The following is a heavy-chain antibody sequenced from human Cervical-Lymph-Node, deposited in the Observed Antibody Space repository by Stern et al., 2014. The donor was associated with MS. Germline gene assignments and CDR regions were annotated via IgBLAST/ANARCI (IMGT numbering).Heavy chain of an antibody. CDR3: VRGPHYGDKRNWFDP. J-gene: IGHJ5*02. CDR1: GFSFSDYY. V-gene: IGHV3-11*01. CDR2: IGSRGSSV. D-gene: IGHD4-17*01. Sequence: QMQLVQSGGGLVKPGGSLRLSCEASGFSFSDYYMSWIRQAPGKGLEWLSYIGSRGSSVYYTESVKGRFTISRDNARNSLYLQMDSLRSEDTALYYCVRGPHYGDKRNWFDPWGQGILVTVSS.